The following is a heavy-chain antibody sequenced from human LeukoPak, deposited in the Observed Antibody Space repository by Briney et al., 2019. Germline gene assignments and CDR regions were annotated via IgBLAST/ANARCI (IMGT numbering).Heavy chain of an antibody. V-gene: IGHV1-69*04. J-gene: IGHJ6*02. CDR3: ARGALYYCSGGSCYASGYYYGMDV. D-gene: IGHD2-15*01. CDR1: GGTFSSYA. Sequence: SVKVSCKASGGTFSSYAISWVRQAPGQGLEWMGRIIPILGIANYAQKFQGRVTITADKSTSTAYMELSSLRSEDTAVYYCARGALYYCSGGSCYASGYYYGMDVWGQGTTVTVSS. CDR2: IIPILGIA.